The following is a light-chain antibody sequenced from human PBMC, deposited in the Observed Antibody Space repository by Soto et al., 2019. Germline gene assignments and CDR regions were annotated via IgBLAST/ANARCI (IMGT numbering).Light chain of an antibody. V-gene: IGKV3-11*01. CDR3: QQRSNWPPIT. Sequence: IVLTQSPVTLSLSPGERATLSCRASQSVSSYLAWYQQKPGQAPRLLIYDASNRATGIPARFSGGGSGTDFTLTIDNLEPEDFAIYYCQQRSNWPPITFGQRTRLEI. CDR1: QSVSSY. J-gene: IGKJ5*01. CDR2: DAS.